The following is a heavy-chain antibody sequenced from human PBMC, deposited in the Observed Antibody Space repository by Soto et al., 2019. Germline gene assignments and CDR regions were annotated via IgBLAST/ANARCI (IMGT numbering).Heavy chain of an antibody. CDR1: GFTFSSYA. Sequence: EVQLLESGGGLVQPGGSLRLSCAASGFTFSSYAMSWVRQAPGKGLEWVSAISGSGGSTYYADAVKGRFTISRDNSKNTLYLQMNSLRAEDTAVYYCAKEAYYYDSSGYYRGWFDPWGQGPLVTVSS. D-gene: IGHD3-22*01. J-gene: IGHJ5*02. CDR3: AKEAYYYDSSGYYRGWFDP. V-gene: IGHV3-23*01. CDR2: ISGSGGST.